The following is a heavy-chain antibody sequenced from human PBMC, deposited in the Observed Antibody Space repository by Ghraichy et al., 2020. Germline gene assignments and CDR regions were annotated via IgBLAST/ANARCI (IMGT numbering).Heavy chain of an antibody. Sequence: GALRLSCAASGFTVSSNYMSWVRQAPGKGLEWVSVIYSGGGTYYADSVKGRFTISRDNSKNTLYLQMNSLRAEDTAVYYCARGNYYASPLFDWGQGTLVTVSS. J-gene: IGHJ4*02. CDR3: ARGNYYASPLFD. V-gene: IGHV3-53*01. D-gene: IGHD3-10*01. CDR1: GFTVSSNY. CDR2: IYSGGGT.